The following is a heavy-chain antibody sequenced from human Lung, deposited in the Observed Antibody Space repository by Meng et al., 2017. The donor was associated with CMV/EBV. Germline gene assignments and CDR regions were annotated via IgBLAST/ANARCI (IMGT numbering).Heavy chain of an antibody. CDR3: ARDTPHRLFGY. Sequence: SYKTAGYTFSSYAINWVRQAPGQGLEWMGWINTKTGSPTYAQGFTGRFVFSLDTSVSTTYLQISSLKAEDTAVYYCARDTPHRLFGYWGQGTLVTVSS. J-gene: IGHJ4*02. CDR2: INTKTGSP. V-gene: IGHV7-4-1*02. D-gene: IGHD2-21*02. CDR1: GYTFSSYA.